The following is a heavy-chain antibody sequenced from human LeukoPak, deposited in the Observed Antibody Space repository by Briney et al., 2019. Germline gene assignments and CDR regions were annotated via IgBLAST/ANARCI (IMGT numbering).Heavy chain of an antibody. CDR3: ARNEDIVVVVAGPFDY. J-gene: IGHJ4*02. V-gene: IGHV1-18*01. CDR1: GYTFTSYG. CDR2: ISAYNGNT. D-gene: IGHD2-15*01. Sequence: VASVKVSCKASGYTFTSYGISWVRQAPGQGLEWMGWISAYNGNTNYAQKLQGRVTMTTDTSTSTAYMELRSLRSDDTAVYYCARNEDIVVVVAGPFDYWGQGTLVTASS.